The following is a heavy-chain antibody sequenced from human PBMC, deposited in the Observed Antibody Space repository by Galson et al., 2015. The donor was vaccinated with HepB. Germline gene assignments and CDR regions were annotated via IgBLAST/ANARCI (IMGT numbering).Heavy chain of an antibody. CDR1: GFTFSSYS. CDR3: ASVFYDFWTPDAFDI. Sequence: SLRLSCAASGFTFSSYSMNWVRQAPGKGLEWVSSISSSSSYIYYADSVKGRFTISRNNAKNSLYLQMNSLRAEDTAVYYCASVFYDFWTPDAFDIWGQGTMVTVPS. CDR2: ISSSSSYI. D-gene: IGHD3-3*01. J-gene: IGHJ3*02. V-gene: IGHV3-21*01.